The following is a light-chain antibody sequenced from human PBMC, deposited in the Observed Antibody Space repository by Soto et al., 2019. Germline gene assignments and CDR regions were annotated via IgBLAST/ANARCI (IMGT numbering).Light chain of an antibody. CDR3: QTWGTGTVV. V-gene: IGLV4-69*01. CDR1: SGHSSYA. CDR2: LNSDGSH. J-gene: IGLJ2*01. Sequence: QPVLTQSTSAAASVGASVKLTCTLSSGHSSYAIAWHQQQPEKGPRYLMKLNSDGSHSKGDGIPDRFSGSSSGAERYLTISSLQSEDEADYYCQTWGTGTVVFGGGTKLTV.